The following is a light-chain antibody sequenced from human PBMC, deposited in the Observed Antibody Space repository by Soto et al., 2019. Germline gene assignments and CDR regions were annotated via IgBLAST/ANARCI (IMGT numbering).Light chain of an antibody. Sequence: DIQMTQSPSTLSASMGDRVTITCRASQSISDWLAWYQQKPGKAPKLLIYRASNLESGVPSRFSGSGSGTEFTLTISSLQPDDFATYYCQQYNGYSWAFGQGSKVEIK. CDR3: QQYNGYSWA. V-gene: IGKV1-5*03. J-gene: IGKJ1*01. CDR2: RAS. CDR1: QSISDW.